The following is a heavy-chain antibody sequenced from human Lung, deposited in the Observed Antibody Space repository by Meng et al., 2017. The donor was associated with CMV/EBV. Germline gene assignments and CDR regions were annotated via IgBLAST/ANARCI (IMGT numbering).Heavy chain of an antibody. CDR2: ISGSTPDK. D-gene: IGHD6-19*01. Sequence: GGSXRLXXAASGFIFNNHAMNWVRQAPGKGLEWVSAISGSTPDKWYADSVRGRFTISRDNAKNSLYLEMSSLRAEDTAAYFCARGSVGYYGMDVWGQGTTVTFSS. V-gene: IGHV3-21*01. CDR1: GFIFNNHA. CDR3: ARGSVGYYGMDV. J-gene: IGHJ6*02.